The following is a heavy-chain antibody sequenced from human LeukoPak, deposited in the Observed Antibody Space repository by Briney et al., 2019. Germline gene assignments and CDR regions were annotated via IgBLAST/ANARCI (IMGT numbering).Heavy chain of an antibody. D-gene: IGHD3-22*01. CDR2: INPSGGST. Sequence: ASVKVSCKASGYTFTGYYMHWVRQAPGQGLEWMGIINPSGGSTSYAQKFQGRVTMTRDTPTSTVYMELSSLRSEDTAVYYCARDVTMYYDSRGLDAFDIWGQGTMVTVSS. J-gene: IGHJ3*02. CDR1: GYTFTGYY. V-gene: IGHV1-46*01. CDR3: ARDVTMYYDSRGLDAFDI.